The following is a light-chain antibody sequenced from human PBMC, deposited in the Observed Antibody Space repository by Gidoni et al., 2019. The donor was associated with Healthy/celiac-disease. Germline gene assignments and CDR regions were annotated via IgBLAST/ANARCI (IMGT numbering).Light chain of an antibody. CDR2: SNK. V-gene: IGLV1-44*01. Sequence: QSVLTQPPSASGPPGQTVTLSWSGSSSHIGSNTVNWYQQLPGTAPKLLIYSNKQRPSGVPDRFSGSKSGTSASLAISGLQSEDEADYYCAAWDDSLNGWVFGGGTKLTVL. J-gene: IGLJ3*02. CDR1: SSHIGSNT. CDR3: AAWDDSLNGWV.